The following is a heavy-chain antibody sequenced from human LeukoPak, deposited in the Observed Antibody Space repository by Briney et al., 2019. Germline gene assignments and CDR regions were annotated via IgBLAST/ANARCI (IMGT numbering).Heavy chain of an antibody. J-gene: IGHJ4*02. CDR1: GFTFSSYE. CDR3: ARGNSGYYLADY. CDR2: ISSSGSTI. Sequence: GGSLRLSCAASGFTFSSYEMNWVRQAPGKGLEWVSHISSSGSTIYYADSVKGRFTISRDNAKNSLYLQMNSLRAEDTAVYYCARGNSGYYLADYWGQGTLVTVSS. D-gene: IGHD3-22*01. V-gene: IGHV3-48*03.